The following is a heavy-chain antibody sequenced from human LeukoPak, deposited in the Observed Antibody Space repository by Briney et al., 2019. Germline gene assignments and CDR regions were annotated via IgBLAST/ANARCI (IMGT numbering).Heavy chain of an antibody. J-gene: IGHJ4*02. D-gene: IGHD2-15*01. Sequence: PSETLSLTCTVSGGSISSSSYYWGWIRQPPGKGLEWIGSIYYSGSTYYNPSLKSRVTISVDTSKNQFSLKLSSVTAADTAVYYCARAGYCSGGSCYGYFDSWGQGTLVTVSS. CDR2: IYYSGST. CDR3: ARAGYCSGGSCYGYFDS. V-gene: IGHV4-39*07. CDR1: GGSISSSSYY.